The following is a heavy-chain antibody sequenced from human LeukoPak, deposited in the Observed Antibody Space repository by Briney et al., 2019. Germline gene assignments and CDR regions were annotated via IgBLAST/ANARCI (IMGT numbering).Heavy chain of an antibody. V-gene: IGHV1-18*01. CDR2: ISAYTGKT. J-gene: IGHJ4*02. CDR1: GGTFSSYA. D-gene: IGHD6-25*01. CDR3: ARGASAAFIDY. Sequence: ASVKVSCKASGGTFSSYAISWVRQAPGQGLEWMGWISAYTGKTNYAQKFQGRVTMTTDTSTSTVYMEVRSLRSDDTAVYYCARGASAAFIDYWGQGTLVIVSS.